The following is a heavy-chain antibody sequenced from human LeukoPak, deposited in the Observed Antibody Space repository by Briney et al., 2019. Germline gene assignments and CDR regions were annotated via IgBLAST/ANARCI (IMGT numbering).Heavy chain of an antibody. CDR1: GFTFTSSA. CDR2: IVVGRGNT. CDR3: AAGPYYDSSGYYYQTRYYYYMDV. Sequence: SVKVSCKASGFTFTSSAMQWVRQARGQPLEWIGSIVVGRGNTNYAQKFQERVTITRDMSTSTAYMELSSLRSEDTAVYYCAAGPYYDSSGYYYQTRYYYYMDVWGKGTTVTVSS. D-gene: IGHD3-22*01. V-gene: IGHV1-58*02. J-gene: IGHJ6*03.